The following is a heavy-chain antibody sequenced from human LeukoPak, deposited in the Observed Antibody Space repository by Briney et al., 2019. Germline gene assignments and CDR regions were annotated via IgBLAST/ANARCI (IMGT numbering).Heavy chain of an antibody. CDR3: ARADGRQVPAPYYYMDV. CDR2: INPNIGGT. Sequence: GASVKVSCRASGYKFTGYYLHWVRQAPGQGLEWMGWINPNIGGTHYAQKFRGRVTMTRDTSINTAYMELSSLTSDDTAVYYCARADGRQVPAPYYYMDVWGKGTTVTVSS. V-gene: IGHV1-2*02. D-gene: IGHD2-2*01. J-gene: IGHJ6*03. CDR1: GYKFTGYY.